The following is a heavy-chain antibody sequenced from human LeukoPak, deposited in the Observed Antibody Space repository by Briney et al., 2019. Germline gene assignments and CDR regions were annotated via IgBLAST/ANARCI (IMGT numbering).Heavy chain of an antibody. D-gene: IGHD5-18*01. CDR1: GGSISSSSYY. Sequence: KPSETLSLTCTVSGGSISSSSYYWGWIRQPPGKGLEWIGSVYNSGSTYYNPSLKSRVTISVDTSKNQFSLKLSSVTAADTAVYYCARDYQGGYGDKTVDYWGQGTLVTVSS. CDR2: VYNSGST. CDR3: ARDYQGGYGDKTVDY. J-gene: IGHJ4*02. V-gene: IGHV4-39*07.